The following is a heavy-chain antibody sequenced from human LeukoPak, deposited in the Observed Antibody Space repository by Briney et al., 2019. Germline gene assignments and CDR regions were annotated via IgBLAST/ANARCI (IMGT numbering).Heavy chain of an antibody. V-gene: IGHV4-59*08. J-gene: IGHJ4*02. Sequence: PSETLPLTCTVSGGSISSYYWSWIRQPPGKGLEWIGYIYYSGSTNYNPSLKSRVTISVDTSKNQFSLKLSSVTAADTAVYYCARADYDYVWGSYRHDYWGQGTLVTVSS. D-gene: IGHD3-16*02. CDR1: GGSISSYY. CDR3: ARADYDYVWGSYRHDY. CDR2: IYYSGST.